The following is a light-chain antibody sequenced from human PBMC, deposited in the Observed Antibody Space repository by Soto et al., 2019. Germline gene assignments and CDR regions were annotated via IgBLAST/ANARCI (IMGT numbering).Light chain of an antibody. CDR2: DAS. CDR3: QQRSKWRT. J-gene: IGKJ1*01. V-gene: IGKV3-11*01. Sequence: IVLTQSPATLSLSPGQRATLSCRASQSAGTAFAWFQQKPGQPPRLLIYDASKRATGIPARFAGSGSGTEFTLTISSLAPEDFAVYYCQQRSKWRTFGQGTKVDI. CDR1: QSAGTA.